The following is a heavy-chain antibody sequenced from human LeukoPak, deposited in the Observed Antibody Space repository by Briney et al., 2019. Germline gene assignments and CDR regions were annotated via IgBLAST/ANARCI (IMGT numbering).Heavy chain of an antibody. J-gene: IGHJ6*03. CDR1: GGSFSGYY. Sequence: SETLSLTCAVYGGSFSGYYWSWIRQPPGKGLEWIAEINHSGSTNYNPSLKSRVTISVDTSKNQFSLKLSSVTAADTAVYYCARSSGQGHYYYYMDVWGKGTTVTVSS. CDR3: ARSSGQGHYYYYMDV. CDR2: INHSGST. D-gene: IGHD3-22*01. V-gene: IGHV4-34*01.